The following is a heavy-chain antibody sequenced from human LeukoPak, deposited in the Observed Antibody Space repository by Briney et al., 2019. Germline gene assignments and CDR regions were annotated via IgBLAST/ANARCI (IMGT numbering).Heavy chain of an antibody. CDR3: SIDVRQGEKWIRFAD. V-gene: IGHV3-30*03. CDR1: GFTFSSYG. CDR2: ISYDGTNK. J-gene: IGHJ4*02. Sequence: GGSLTLSCAASGFTFSSYGMNWVRQAPGKGLEWVAVISYDGTNKYYADSVKGRFTISRTNSKNTLYLQMNRLSAEDTAVYCSSIDVRQGEKWIRFADGGRGSLVTVS. D-gene: IGHD5-12*01.